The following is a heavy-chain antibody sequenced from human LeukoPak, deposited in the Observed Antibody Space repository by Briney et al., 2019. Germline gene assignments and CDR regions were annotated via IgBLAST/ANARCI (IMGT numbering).Heavy chain of an antibody. V-gene: IGHV3-30-3*01. CDR1: GFTFSSYA. D-gene: IGHD3-9*01. Sequence: GGSLRLSCAASGFTFSSYAMHWVRQAPGKGLEWVAVISYDGSNKYYADSVKGRFTISRDNSKNTLYLQMNSLRAEDTAAYYCARDPIILRYFDWYEGSYGMDVWGQGTTVTVSS. CDR3: ARDPIILRYFDWYEGSYGMDV. CDR2: ISYDGSNK. J-gene: IGHJ6*02.